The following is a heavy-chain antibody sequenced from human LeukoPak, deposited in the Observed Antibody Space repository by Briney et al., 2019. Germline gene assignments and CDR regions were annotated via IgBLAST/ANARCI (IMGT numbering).Heavy chain of an antibody. V-gene: IGHV3-7*01. D-gene: IGHD2-15*01. Sequence: PGGSLRLSCGASGFAFSSYWVTWLRQAPGKGLEFVANIEPAGSATYYADSVKGRFTISRDNTKNLLYLQMNSLTAEDSAVYHCGRFGYVSAVDTWGQGALVTVSS. J-gene: IGHJ5*02. CDR2: IEPAGSAT. CDR3: GRFGYVSAVDT. CDR1: GFAFSSYW.